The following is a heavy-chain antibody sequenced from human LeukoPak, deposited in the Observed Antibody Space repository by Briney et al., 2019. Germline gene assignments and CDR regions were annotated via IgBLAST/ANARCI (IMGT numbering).Heavy chain of an antibody. CDR3: ARSSYGAGSKPYWVDY. J-gene: IGHJ4*02. V-gene: IGHV4-39*01. CDR1: GGSISSSSYY. CDR2: YSGST. Sequence: SETLSLTCTVSGGSISSSSYYWAWIRQPPGKGLEYIGSYSGSTYYSPSLKSRVTISVDTSKKQFSLKLSSVTAADTAVYYCARSSYGAGSKPYWVDYSGQGTLGTVSS. D-gene: IGHD3-10*01.